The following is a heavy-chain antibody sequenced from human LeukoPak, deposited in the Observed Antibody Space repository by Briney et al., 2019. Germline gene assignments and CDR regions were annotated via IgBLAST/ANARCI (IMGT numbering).Heavy chain of an antibody. J-gene: IGHJ6*03. D-gene: IGHD3-3*01. V-gene: IGHV3-7*01. CDR3: ARDQGFSYYFYYMDV. CDR2: INQDGSEK. Sequence: GGSLRLSCAASGFTFSNAWMSWVRQAPGKGLEWVANINQDGSEKYYVDSVKGRFTISRDNAKNSLYLQMNSLRAEDTAVYYCARDQGFSYYFYYMDVWGKGTTVTVSS. CDR1: GFTFSNAW.